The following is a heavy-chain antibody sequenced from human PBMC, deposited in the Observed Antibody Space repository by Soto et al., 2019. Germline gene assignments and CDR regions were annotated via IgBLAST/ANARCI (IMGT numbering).Heavy chain of an antibody. CDR3: ARGFARGIAARPYNY. D-gene: IGHD6-6*01. J-gene: IGHJ4*02. CDR2: INHSGST. CDR1: GGSFSGYY. Sequence: SETLSLTCAVYGGSFSGYYWSWIRQPPGKGLEWIGEINHSGSTNYNPSLKSRVTISVDTSKNQFSLKLSPVTAADTAVYYCARGFARGIAARPYNYWGQGTLVTVSS. V-gene: IGHV4-34*01.